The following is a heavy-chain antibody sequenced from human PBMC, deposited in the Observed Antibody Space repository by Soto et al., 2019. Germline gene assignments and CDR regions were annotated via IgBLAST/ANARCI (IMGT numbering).Heavy chain of an antibody. V-gene: IGHV3-30*03. D-gene: IGHD2-2*01. CDR3: ARSTIDIVVVPAATLEAFDI. J-gene: IGHJ3*02. CDR1: GFTFSSYG. CDR2: ISYDGSNK. Sequence: GGSLRLSCAASGFTFSSYGMHWVRQAPGKGLEWVAVISYDGSNKYYADSVKGRFTISRDNSKNTLYLQMNSLRAEDTAVYYCARSTIDIVVVPAATLEAFDIWGQGTMVTVSS.